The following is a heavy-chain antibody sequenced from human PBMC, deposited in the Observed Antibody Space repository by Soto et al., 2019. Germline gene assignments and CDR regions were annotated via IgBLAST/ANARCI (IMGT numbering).Heavy chain of an antibody. Sequence: ASVKVSCKASGYTFTIYCISWVRRAPGQGLEWMGWISAYNGNTNYAQKLQGRVTMTTDTSTSTAYMELRSLRSDDTAVYYCARDRMVRGVTAVPYYYYYGMDVWGQGTTVTVSS. CDR3: ARDRMVRGVTAVPYYYYYGMDV. D-gene: IGHD3-10*01. CDR2: ISAYNGNT. V-gene: IGHV1-18*01. J-gene: IGHJ6*02. CDR1: GYTFTIYC.